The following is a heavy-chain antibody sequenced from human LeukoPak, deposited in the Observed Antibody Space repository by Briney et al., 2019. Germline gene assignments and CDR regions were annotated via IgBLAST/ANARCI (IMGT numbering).Heavy chain of an antibody. D-gene: IGHD1-26*01. CDR2: INPNSGGT. CDR1: GGTFSSFA. CDR3: ARVVGGSYFSGLGY. J-gene: IGHJ4*02. Sequence: ASVKVSCKASGGTFSSFAINWVRQAPGQGLEWMGRINPNSGGTNYAQKFQSRVAMTRDTSISTAYMELSRLRSDDTAVYYCARVVGGSYFSGLGYWGQGTLVTVSS. V-gene: IGHV1-2*06.